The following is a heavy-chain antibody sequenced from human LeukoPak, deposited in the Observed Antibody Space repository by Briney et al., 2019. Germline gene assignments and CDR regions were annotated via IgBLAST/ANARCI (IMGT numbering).Heavy chain of an antibody. Sequence: PGGSLRLSCAASGFPFSNNVMTWVRQAPGRGLYWLSAISGSGGSTYYADSVKGRFTISRDNSKNTLYLQMNSLRAEDTAVYYCAKTFPYGTTWYGFCDYWGQGALVTVSS. CDR2: ISGSGGST. J-gene: IGHJ4*02. D-gene: IGHD3-3*01. CDR3: AKTFPYGTTWYGFCDY. V-gene: IGHV3-23*01. CDR1: GFPFSNNV.